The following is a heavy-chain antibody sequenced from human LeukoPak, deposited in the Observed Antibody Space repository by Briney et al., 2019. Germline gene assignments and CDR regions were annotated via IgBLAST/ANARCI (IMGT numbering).Heavy chain of an antibody. D-gene: IGHD5-12*01. V-gene: IGHV3-7*01. CDR1: GFTFSSFW. Sequence: AGGSLRLSCAASGFTFSSFWMTWVRQAPGKGLEWVANINQDGSEKYYVDSVKGRFTISRDNAKNSVYLQMNSLRAEDTAVYYCARDGGVSGYDSLDYWGQGTLVTVSS. J-gene: IGHJ4*02. CDR3: ARDGGVSGYDSLDY. CDR2: INQDGSEK.